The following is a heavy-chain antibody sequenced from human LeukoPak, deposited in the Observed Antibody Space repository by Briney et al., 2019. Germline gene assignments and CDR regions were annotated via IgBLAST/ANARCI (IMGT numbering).Heavy chain of an antibody. V-gene: IGHV6-1*01. CDR3: ARTGYSSGWYLVNWFDP. CDR1: GDSVSSNSAA. D-gene: IGHD6-19*01. J-gene: IGHJ5*02. CDR2: TYYRSKWYN. Sequence: SQTLSLTCAISGDSVSSNSAAWNWIRQSPSRGLEWLGRTYYRSKWYNDYAVSVKSRITINPDTSKNQFSLQLNSVTPEDTAVYYCARTGYSSGWYLVNWFDPWGQGTLVTVSS.